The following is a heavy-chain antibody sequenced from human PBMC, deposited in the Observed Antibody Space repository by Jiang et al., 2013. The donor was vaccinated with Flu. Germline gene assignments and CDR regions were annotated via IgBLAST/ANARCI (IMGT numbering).Heavy chain of an antibody. V-gene: IGHV3-13*04. D-gene: IGHD2-15*01. CDR3: ARAKRYCSGGSCYSNWYFDL. CDR1: GFTFSSYD. CDR2: IGTAGDP. J-gene: IGHJ2*01. Sequence: VQLLESGGGLVQPGGSLRLSCAASGFTFSSYDMHWVRQATGKGLEWVSAIGTAGDPYYPGSVKGRFTISRENAKNSLYLQMNSLRAGDTAVYYCARAKRYCSGGSCYSNWYFDLWGRGTLVTVSS.